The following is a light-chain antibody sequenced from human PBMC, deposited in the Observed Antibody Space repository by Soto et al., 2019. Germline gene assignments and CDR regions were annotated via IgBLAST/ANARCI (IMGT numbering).Light chain of an antibody. CDR1: QSVLYDSNNKDY. Sequence: DMMVTQSPDSLAVSLGERATINCKSSQSVLYDSNNKDYLAWYQQKPGQPPKLLIYWASTRESGVPDRFSGSGSGTEFILTISSLQAEDVAVYYCQQYYCIPYTFGQGTKLEI. CDR3: QQYYCIPYT. J-gene: IGKJ2*01. V-gene: IGKV4-1*01. CDR2: WAS.